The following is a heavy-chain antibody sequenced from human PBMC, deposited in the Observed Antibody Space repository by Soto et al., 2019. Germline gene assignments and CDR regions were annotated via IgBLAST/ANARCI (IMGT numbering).Heavy chain of an antibody. D-gene: IGHD3-10*01. CDR3: ARDESLDV. J-gene: IGHJ6*01. CDR1: GYMFITYS. V-gene: IGHV1-46*01. CDR2: INPSGGSK. Sequence: SGKVSCNAAGYMFITYSMDWGRQAPGQGIEWMGIINPSGGSKTYAQKLQDRVTMTMDTSTSTVYMEVSSMTSEDTAAYYCARDESLDVWGQGTTVPVSS.